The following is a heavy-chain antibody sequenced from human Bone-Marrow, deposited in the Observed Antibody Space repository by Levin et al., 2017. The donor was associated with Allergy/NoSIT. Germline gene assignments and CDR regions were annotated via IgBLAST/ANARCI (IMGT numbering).Heavy chain of an antibody. CDR3: TTGPEIVLVPAASYYDGMDD. Sequence: GGSLRLSCAASGFTFSNAWMNWVRQAPGKGLEWVGRIKSKTDGGTTDYAAPVKGRFTISRDDSKNTLYLQMNSLKTEDTAVYYCTTGPEIVLVPAASYYDGMDDWGQGTTVTVSS. CDR2: IKSKTDGGTT. J-gene: IGHJ6*02. V-gene: IGHV3-15*07. CDR1: GFTFSNAW. D-gene: IGHD2-2*01.